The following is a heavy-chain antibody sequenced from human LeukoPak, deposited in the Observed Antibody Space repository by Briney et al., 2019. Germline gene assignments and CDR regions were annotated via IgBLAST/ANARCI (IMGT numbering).Heavy chain of an antibody. Sequence: PGGSLRLSCSASGFTFSSYAMHWVRQAPGKGLEYVSAISSNGGSTYYADSVKGRFTISRDNSKNTLYLQMSSLRAEDTAVYYCVKGQYNWNLAGPFDYWGQGTLVTVSS. J-gene: IGHJ4*02. D-gene: IGHD1-20*01. CDR2: ISSNGGST. V-gene: IGHV3-64D*09. CDR3: VKGQYNWNLAGPFDY. CDR1: GFTFSSYA.